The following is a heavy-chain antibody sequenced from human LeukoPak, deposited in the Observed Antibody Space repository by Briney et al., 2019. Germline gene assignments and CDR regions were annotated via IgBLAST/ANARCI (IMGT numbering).Heavy chain of an antibody. J-gene: IGHJ4*02. CDR2: ISAYSGNT. Sequence: ASVKVSCKASGYTFTSYGITWVRQAPGQGLEWMGWISAYSGNTNYAQNLQGRVTMTTDTSTSTAYMELRSLRSDDTAVYYCARDGLYCSTSSCAFDYWGQGTLVTVSS. D-gene: IGHD2-2*01. CDR1: GYTFTSYG. V-gene: IGHV1-18*01. CDR3: ARDGLYCSTSSCAFDY.